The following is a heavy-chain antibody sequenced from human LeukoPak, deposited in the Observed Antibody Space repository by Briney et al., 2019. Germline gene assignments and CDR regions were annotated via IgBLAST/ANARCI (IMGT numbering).Heavy chain of an antibody. V-gene: IGHV3-23*01. CDR3: AKDGWNDIPDY. CDR1: GFTFSSYA. J-gene: IGHJ4*02. D-gene: IGHD1-1*01. CDR2: IVCSGGIT. Sequence: GGSLRLSCAASGFTFSSYAMSWVRQTPGKGLEWVSGIVCSGGITYYADSVKGRFNISRDNSKKKLYLQMNSLRAEDTAVYYCAKDGWNDIPDYWGQGTLVTVSS.